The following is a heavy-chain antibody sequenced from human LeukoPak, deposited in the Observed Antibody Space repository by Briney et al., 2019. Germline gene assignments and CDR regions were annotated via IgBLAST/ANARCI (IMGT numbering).Heavy chain of an antibody. CDR3: ARAIGSYYGYLDY. CDR2: IYYSGST. V-gene: IGHV4-31*03. CDR1: GGSISSGGYY. D-gene: IGHD1-26*01. Sequence: KTSETLSLTCTVSGGSISSGGYYWSWIRQHPGKGLEWIGYIYYSGSTYYNPSLKSRVTISVDTSKNQFSLKLSSVTAADTAVYYCARAIGSYYGYLDYWGQGTLVTVSS. J-gene: IGHJ4*02.